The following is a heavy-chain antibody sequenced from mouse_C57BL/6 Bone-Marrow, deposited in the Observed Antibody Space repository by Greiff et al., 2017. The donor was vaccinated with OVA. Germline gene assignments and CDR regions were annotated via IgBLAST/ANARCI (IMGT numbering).Heavy chain of an antibody. CDR2: INPYNGGT. Sequence: EVKLMESGPVLVKPGASVKMSCKASGYTFTDYYMNWVKQSPGKSLEWIGVINPYNGGTSYHQKFKGKATLTVDKSSSTAYMELNSLTSEDSAVYYGARVSSGYPFAYWGQGTLVTVSA. V-gene: IGHV1-19*01. J-gene: IGHJ3*01. CDR3: ARVSSGYPFAY. CDR1: GYTFTDYY. D-gene: IGHD3-2*02.